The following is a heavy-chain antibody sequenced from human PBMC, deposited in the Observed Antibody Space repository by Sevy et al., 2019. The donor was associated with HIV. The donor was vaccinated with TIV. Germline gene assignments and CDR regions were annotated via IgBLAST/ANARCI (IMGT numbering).Heavy chain of an antibody. CDR2: IYYSGST. CDR1: GGSISGYY. Sequence: SETLSLTCTVSGGSISGYYWNWIRQPPGKGLEWIGNIYYSGSTSYNPSLKSRVTISVDTSKNQFSLKLSSVTAADTAVYYCARDVMGRVNYYGSGSYYKPRWFDPWGQGTLVTVSS. V-gene: IGHV4-59*01. D-gene: IGHD3-10*01. CDR3: ARDVMGRVNYYGSGSYYKPRWFDP. J-gene: IGHJ5*02.